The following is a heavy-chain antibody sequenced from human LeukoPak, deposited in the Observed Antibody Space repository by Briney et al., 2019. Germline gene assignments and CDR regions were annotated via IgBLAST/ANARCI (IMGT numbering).Heavy chain of an antibody. CDR2: INHSGST. D-gene: IGHD6-13*01. J-gene: IGHJ4*02. Sequence: SETLSLTCAVYGGSLSGYYWSWIRQPPGKGLEWIGEINHSGSTNYNPSLKSRVTISVDTSKNQFSLKLSSVTAADTAVYYCASWPGSSWGQGTLVTVSS. CDR1: GGSLSGYY. CDR3: ASWPGSS. V-gene: IGHV4-34*01.